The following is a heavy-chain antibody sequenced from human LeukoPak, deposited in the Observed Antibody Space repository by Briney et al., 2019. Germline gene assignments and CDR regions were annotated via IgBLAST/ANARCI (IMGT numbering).Heavy chain of an antibody. D-gene: IGHD3-22*01. J-gene: IGHJ3*01. CDR3: ARPRYFYDDSEHAEV. CDR1: GGSISSSSYY. CDR2: IYYSGST. V-gene: IGHV4-39*07. Sequence: PSETLSLTCTVSGGSISSSSYYWGWIRQPPGKGLEWIGSIYYSGSTYYNPSLKSRVTISVDTSKSQFSLNLTSVTAADTAVYYCARPRYFYDDSEHAEVWGQGTKVTVSA.